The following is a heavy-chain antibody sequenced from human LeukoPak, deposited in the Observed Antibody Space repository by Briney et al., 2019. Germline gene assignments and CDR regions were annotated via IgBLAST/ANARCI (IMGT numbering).Heavy chain of an antibody. CDR2: ISYDGSNK. D-gene: IGHD2-2*01. Sequence: PGGSLRLSCAASGFTFSSYGMHRVRQAPGKGLEWVAVISYDGSNKYYADSVKGRFTISRDNSKNTLYLQMNSLRAEDTAVYYCAVSQKLDYFSSTRCYYPLDYWGQGTLVTVSS. J-gene: IGHJ4*02. CDR1: GFTFSSYG. CDR3: AVSQKLDYFSSTRCYYPLDY. V-gene: IGHV3-30*03.